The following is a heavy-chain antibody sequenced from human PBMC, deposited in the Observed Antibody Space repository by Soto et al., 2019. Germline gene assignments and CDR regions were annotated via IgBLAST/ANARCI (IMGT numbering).Heavy chain of an antibody. CDR3: ATPAPSSRWYDPSLY. J-gene: IGHJ4*02. CDR1: GFTFSSYG. Sequence: QVQLVESGGGVVQPGRSLRLSCAASGFTFSSYGMHWVRQAPGKGLEWVAVISYDGSNKYYADSVKGRFTISRDNSKNTLYLQMNSLRAEDTAVYYCATPAPSSRWYDPSLYWGQGTLVTVSS. D-gene: IGHD6-19*01. V-gene: IGHV3-30*03. CDR2: ISYDGSNK.